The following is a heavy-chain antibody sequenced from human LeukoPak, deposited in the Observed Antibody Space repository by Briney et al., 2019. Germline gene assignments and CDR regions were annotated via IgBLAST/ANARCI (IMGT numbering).Heavy chain of an antibody. CDR1: GFTFSDYY. Sequence: GGSLRLSRAGSGFTFSDYYMSWIRQTPGKGLEWISFISNSGTTIYYADSVKGRFAISRDNAKNSLYLQMNSLRVEDTAVYYCARASGTTGFTGVFWGQGALVTVSS. V-gene: IGHV3-11*01. D-gene: IGHD1-1*01. CDR2: ISNSGTTI. CDR3: ARASGTTGFTGVF. J-gene: IGHJ4*02.